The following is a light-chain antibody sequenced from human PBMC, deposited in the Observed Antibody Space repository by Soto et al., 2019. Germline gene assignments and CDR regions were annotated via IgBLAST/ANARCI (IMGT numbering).Light chain of an antibody. Sequence: QSALPQPASVSGAPGQSITVACTGTGSDIGSYNLVSWYQQPPGKAPKLIIYEVTNRPSGVSSRFSGSKSGNMASLTISGLQAEDDADYYCCSYAPTRASYVFGTGTKVPVL. J-gene: IGLJ1*01. CDR3: CSYAPTRASYV. CDR2: EVT. V-gene: IGLV2-23*02. CDR1: GSDIGSYNL.